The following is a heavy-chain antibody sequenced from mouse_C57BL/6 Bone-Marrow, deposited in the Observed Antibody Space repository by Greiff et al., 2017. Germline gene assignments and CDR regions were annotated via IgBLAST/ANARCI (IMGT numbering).Heavy chain of an antibody. CDR1: GFTFSSYG. CDR2: ISSGGSYT. CDR3: ARRGTSWYFDV. J-gene: IGHJ1*03. D-gene: IGHD3-3*01. Sequence: EVKLVESGGDLVKPGGSLKLSCAASGFTFSSYGMSWVRQTPDKRLEWVATISSGGSYTYYPDSVKGRFTISRDNAKNTLYLQMGSLKSEDTAMYYCARRGTSWYFDVWGTGTTVTVSS. V-gene: IGHV5-6*02.